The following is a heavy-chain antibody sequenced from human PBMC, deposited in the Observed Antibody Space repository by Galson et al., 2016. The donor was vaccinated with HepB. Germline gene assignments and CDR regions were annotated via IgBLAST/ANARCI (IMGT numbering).Heavy chain of an antibody. CDR3: AKDPTRGRPDLFYLHY. CDR1: GFTFSSYG. D-gene: IGHD1-14*01. J-gene: IGHJ4*02. V-gene: IGHV3-30*18. CDR2: ISYYGGNT. Sequence: SLRLSCATSGFTFSSYGMHWVRQAPGKGLEWVSAISYYGGNTYYADSVKGRFTISRDNSKNTLYLQMNSLRAEDTAVYFCAKDPTRGRPDLFYLHYWGQGTLVTVSS.